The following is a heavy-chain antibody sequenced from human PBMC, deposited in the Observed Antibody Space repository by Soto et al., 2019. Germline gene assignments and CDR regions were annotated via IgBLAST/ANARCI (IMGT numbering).Heavy chain of an antibody. J-gene: IGHJ5*02. Sequence: ETLSLTCTVSGGSISSSSYYWGWIRQPPGKGLEWIGSIYYSGSTYYNPSLKSRVTISVDTSKNQFSLKLSSVTAADTAVYYCARLYYDFWSGSRFDPWGQGTLVTVSS. CDR2: IYYSGST. CDR3: ARLYYDFWSGSRFDP. V-gene: IGHV4-39*01. CDR1: GGSISSSSYY. D-gene: IGHD3-3*01.